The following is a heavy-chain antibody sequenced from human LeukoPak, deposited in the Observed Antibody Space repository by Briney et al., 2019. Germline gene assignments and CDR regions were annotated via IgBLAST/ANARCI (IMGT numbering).Heavy chain of an antibody. CDR2: ISSSSSYI. CDR3: ATVRLKAWSAADLDY. Sequence: GGSLRLSCAASGFTFSSYSMNWVRQAPGKGPEWVSSISSSSSYIYYADSVKGRFTISRDNAKNSLYLQMNSLRAEDTAVYYCATVRLKAWSAADLDYWGQGTLVTVSS. D-gene: IGHD2-2*01. J-gene: IGHJ4*02. CDR1: GFTFSSYS. V-gene: IGHV3-21*01.